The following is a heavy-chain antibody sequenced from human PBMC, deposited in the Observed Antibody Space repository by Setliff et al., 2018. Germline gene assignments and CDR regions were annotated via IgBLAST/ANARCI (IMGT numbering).Heavy chain of an antibody. CDR1: GASISTTYY. V-gene: IGHV4-39*01. Sequence: SETLSLTCTVSGASISTTYYWGWIRQPPGKGLEWIGSINYSGITYYSPSLKSRVIVSVDTSKNQFSLKLSSVTAADTAVYYCARLPGYCNGGNCYGYYTFDIWGQGTMVTVS. CDR3: ARLPGYCNGGNCYGYYTFDI. CDR2: INYSGIT. J-gene: IGHJ3*02. D-gene: IGHD2-15*01.